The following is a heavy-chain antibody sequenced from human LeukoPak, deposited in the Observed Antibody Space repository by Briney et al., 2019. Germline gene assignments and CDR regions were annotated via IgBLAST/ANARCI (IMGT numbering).Heavy chain of an antibody. D-gene: IGHD2-2*01. Sequence: ASVKVSCKVSGYTLTELSMHWVRQAPGKGLEWMGGFDPEDGETIYAQKFQGRVTMTEDTSTDTAYMELSSLRSEDTAVYYCATALYQLPGLAVYYYGMDVWGQGTTVTVSS. J-gene: IGHJ6*02. V-gene: IGHV1-24*01. CDR3: ATALYQLPGLAVYYYGMDV. CDR2: FDPEDGET. CDR1: GYTLTELS.